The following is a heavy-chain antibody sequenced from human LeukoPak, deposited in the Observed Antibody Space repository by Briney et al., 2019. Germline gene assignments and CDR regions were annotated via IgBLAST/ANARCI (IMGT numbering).Heavy chain of an antibody. CDR3: ARGRFNYDSTGYSSFYY. J-gene: IGHJ4*02. V-gene: IGHV3-7*01. CDR2: IKEDGSEK. CDR1: GFTFSSYW. Sequence: PGGSLRLSCAASGFTFSSYWMSWVRQAPGKGLEWVANIKEDGSEKYYVDSVKGRFTISRDNAKTSVYLQMNSLRVEDTAVYYCARGRFNYDSTGYSSFYYWGQGTLVTVSS. D-gene: IGHD3-22*01.